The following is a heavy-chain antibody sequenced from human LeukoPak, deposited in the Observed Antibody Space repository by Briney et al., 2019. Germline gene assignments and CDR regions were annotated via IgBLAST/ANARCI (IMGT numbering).Heavy chain of an antibody. CDR1: GGSISSYY. Sequence: SETLSLTCTVSGGSISSYYWSWIRQPPGKGLEWIGEINHSGSTNYNPSLQSRVTISVDTSKNQFSLKLSSVTAADTAVYYCARGVPIRQLANFDYWGQGTLVTVSS. CDR3: ARGVPIRQLANFDY. D-gene: IGHD6-6*01. J-gene: IGHJ4*02. CDR2: INHSGST. V-gene: IGHV4-34*01.